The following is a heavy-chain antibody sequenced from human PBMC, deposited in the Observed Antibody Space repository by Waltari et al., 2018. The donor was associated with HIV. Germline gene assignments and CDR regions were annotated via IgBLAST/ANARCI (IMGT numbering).Heavy chain of an antibody. V-gene: IGHV4-59*01. CDR2: ISYSGST. D-gene: IGHD3-10*01. CDR3: ARGRRWLQFHGHYYFDY. J-gene: IGHJ4*02. Sequence: QVQLQESGPGLVKPSETLSLTCNVPSDAIKNDYWNWIRPPPGKELEWIGYISYSGSTKYGPSLKSRVTMSLVSSKNQFSLKLRSVTAADTAVYFCARGRRWLQFHGHYYFDYWGQGTLVTVSS. CDR1: SDAIKNDY.